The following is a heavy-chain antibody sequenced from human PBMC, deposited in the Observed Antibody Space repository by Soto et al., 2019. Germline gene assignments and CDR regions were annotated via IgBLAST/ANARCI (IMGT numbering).Heavy chain of an antibody. Sequence: PSETLSLTCTVSGGSISSYYWSWIRQPPGKGLEWIGYIYYSGSTNYNPSLKSRVTISVDTSKNQFSLKLSSVTAADTAVYYCARSRRYFDWFDFDYWGQGTLVTVSS. CDR3: ARSRRYFDWFDFDY. J-gene: IGHJ4*02. D-gene: IGHD3-9*01. CDR2: IYYSGST. V-gene: IGHV4-59*08. CDR1: GGSISSYY.